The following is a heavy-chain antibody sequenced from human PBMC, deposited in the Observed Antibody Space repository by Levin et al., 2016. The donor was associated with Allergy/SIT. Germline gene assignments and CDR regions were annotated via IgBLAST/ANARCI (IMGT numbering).Heavy chain of an antibody. Sequence: GESLKISCAASGFTFSSYNMNWVRQAPGKGLEWVSSISSSSSYIYYADSVKGRFTISRDNAKNSLYLQMNSLRAEDTAVYYCARKADDYYYYYMDVWGKGTTVTVSS. CDR3: ARKADDYYYYYMDV. D-gene: IGHD6-25*01. CDR1: GFTFSSYN. CDR2: ISSSSSYI. J-gene: IGHJ6*03. V-gene: IGHV3-21*01.